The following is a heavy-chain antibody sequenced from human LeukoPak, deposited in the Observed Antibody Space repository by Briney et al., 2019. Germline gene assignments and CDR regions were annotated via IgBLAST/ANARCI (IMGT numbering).Heavy chain of an antibody. Sequence: PGRSLRLSCAASGFTFTMFSMNWVRQAPGKGPEWVANIRDDESEKFYVNSVKGRFTISRDNAKNSLYLQMNSLTVDDTAVYYCARDLWLGQRGLFYFEYWGQGIPVTVAS. CDR2: IRDDESEK. D-gene: IGHD5-12*01. CDR1: GFTFTMFS. CDR3: ARDLWLGQRGLFYFEY. J-gene: IGHJ4*02. V-gene: IGHV3-7*01.